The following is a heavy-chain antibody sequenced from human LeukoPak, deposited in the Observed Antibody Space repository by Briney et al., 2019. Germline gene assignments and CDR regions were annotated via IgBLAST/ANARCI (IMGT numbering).Heavy chain of an antibody. Sequence: GGSLRLSCAASGFTFSSYGMHWVRQAPGKGLEWVALIWYDGSNKYHADSVKGRLTISRDNSKNTLYLQMNSLRAEDTAVYYCAREGPRGNSQFDYWGQGTLVTVSS. CDR3: AREGPRGNSQFDY. J-gene: IGHJ4*02. D-gene: IGHD2/OR15-2a*01. V-gene: IGHV3-33*01. CDR2: IWYDGSNK. CDR1: GFTFSSYG.